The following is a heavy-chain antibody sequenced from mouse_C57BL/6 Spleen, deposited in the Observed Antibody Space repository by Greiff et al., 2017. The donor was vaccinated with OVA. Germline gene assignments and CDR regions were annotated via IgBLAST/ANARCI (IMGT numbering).Heavy chain of an antibody. D-gene: IGHD2-4*01. CDR3: ARWDDYDESAMDY. J-gene: IGHJ4*01. Sequence: QVQLQQSGAELVRPGTSVKMSCKASGYTFTNYWIGWAKQRPGHGLEWIGDIYPGGGYTNYNEKFKGKATLTADKSSSTAYMQFSSLTSEDAAIYDCARWDDYDESAMDYWGQGTSVTVST. CDR2: IYPGGGYT. CDR1: GYTFTNYW. V-gene: IGHV1-63*01.